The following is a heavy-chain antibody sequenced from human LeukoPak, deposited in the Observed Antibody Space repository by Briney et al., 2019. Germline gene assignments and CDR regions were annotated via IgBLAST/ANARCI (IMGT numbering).Heavy chain of an antibody. J-gene: IGHJ4*02. CDR2: ISYDGSNK. CDR3: AKGTSSYYDSSGYYYLDY. V-gene: IGHV3-30*18. CDR1: GFTFSSYG. Sequence: GGSLRLSCAASGFTFSSYGMHWVRQAPGKGLEWVAVISYDGSNKYYADSVKGRFTFSRDNSKNTLYLQMNSLRAEDTAVYYCAKGTSSYYDSSGYYYLDYWGQGTLVTVSS. D-gene: IGHD3-22*01.